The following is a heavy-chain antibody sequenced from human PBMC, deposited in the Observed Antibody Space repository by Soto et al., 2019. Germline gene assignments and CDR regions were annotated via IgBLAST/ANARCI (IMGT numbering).Heavy chain of an antibody. CDR1: GYTFTSYG. CDR2: ISAYNGNT. Sequence: QVQLVQSGAEGKKPGASVKVSCKASGYTFTSYGISWVRQAPGQGLEWMGWISAYNGNTNDAQKLKGRVTMTTDTATSTAYMELRSLKSDDKAVYYCARDLARGLVDYWGKGTLVTVSS. D-gene: IGHD6-19*01. CDR3: ARDLARGLVDY. V-gene: IGHV1-18*01. J-gene: IGHJ4*02.